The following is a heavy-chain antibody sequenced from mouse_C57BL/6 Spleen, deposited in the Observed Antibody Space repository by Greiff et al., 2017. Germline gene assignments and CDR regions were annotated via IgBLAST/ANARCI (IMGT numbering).Heavy chain of an antibody. J-gene: IGHJ2*01. D-gene: IGHD2-10*01. Sequence: VQLQQPGTELVKPGASVRLFCKASGYTFTSYWMHWVKQRPGQGLEWIGNINPSNGGTNYNEKFKSKATLTVDKSSSTAYMQLSSLTSEDSAVDYCARSYYGNRPYFDYWGQGTTLTVSS. CDR3: ARSYYGNRPYFDY. CDR2: INPSNGGT. CDR1: GYTFTSYW. V-gene: IGHV1-53*01.